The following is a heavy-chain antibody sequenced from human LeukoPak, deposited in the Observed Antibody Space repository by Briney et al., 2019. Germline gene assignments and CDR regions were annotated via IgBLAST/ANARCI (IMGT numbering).Heavy chain of an antibody. Sequence: GASVKVSCKASRDTFTTYYIHWVRQAPGQGLEWMGWINTNTGNPTYAQGFTGQFVFSLDTSVSTAYLQISSLKAEDTAVYYCAREYWNCSGGNCTYFYSHMDVWGKGTTVTVSS. V-gene: IGHV7-4-1*02. D-gene: IGHD2-15*01. CDR3: AREYWNCSGGNCTYFYSHMDV. J-gene: IGHJ6*03. CDR2: INTNTGNP. CDR1: RDTFTTYY.